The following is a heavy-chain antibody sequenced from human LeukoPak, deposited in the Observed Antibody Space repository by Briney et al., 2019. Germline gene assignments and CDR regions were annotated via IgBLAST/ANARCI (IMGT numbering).Heavy chain of an antibody. J-gene: IGHJ4*02. CDR2: IFYSGST. V-gene: IGHV4-59*11. CDR3: ARGGRYQTFDY. Sequence: PSGTLSLTCTVSGASISGHYWSWIRQPPGKGLEWIGYIFYSGSTDYNPSLKSRGTISVDTSKNQFSLKLSSVTAADTAVYYCARGGRYQTFDYWGQGTLVTVSS. D-gene: IGHD1-26*01. CDR1: GASISGHY.